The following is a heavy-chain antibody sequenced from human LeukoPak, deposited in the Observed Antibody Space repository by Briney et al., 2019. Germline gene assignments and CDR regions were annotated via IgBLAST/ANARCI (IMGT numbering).Heavy chain of an antibody. Sequence: GGSLRLSCAASGFTFDDYAMHWVRQAPGKGLEWVSDISWNSGSIGYADSVKGRFTISRDNAKNSLYLQMNSLRAEDTALYYCAKDYYDSSGYRALFDYWGQGTLVTVSS. V-gene: IGHV3-9*01. CDR2: ISWNSGSI. J-gene: IGHJ4*02. CDR1: GFTFDDYA. D-gene: IGHD3-22*01. CDR3: AKDYYDSSGYRALFDY.